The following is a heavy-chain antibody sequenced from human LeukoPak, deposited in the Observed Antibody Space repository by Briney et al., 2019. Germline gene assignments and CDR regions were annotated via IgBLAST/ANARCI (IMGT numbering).Heavy chain of an antibody. V-gene: IGHV4-30-4*01. Sequence: PSQTLSLTCTVSGDSISSGDYYWSWIRQPPGKGLEWIGYIYYSGSTYYNPSLKSRVTISVDTSKNQFSLKLSSVTAADTAVYYCARDCSGGSCYSPGYYYYGMDVWGQGTTVTVSS. CDR2: IYYSGST. CDR1: GDSISSGDYY. J-gene: IGHJ6*02. CDR3: ARDCSGGSCYSPGYYYYGMDV. D-gene: IGHD2-15*01.